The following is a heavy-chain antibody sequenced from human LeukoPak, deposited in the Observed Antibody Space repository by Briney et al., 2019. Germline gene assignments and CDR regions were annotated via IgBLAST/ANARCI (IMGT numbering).Heavy chain of an antibody. D-gene: IGHD6-6*01. CDR1: GFTFSSYS. V-gene: IGHV3-21*01. Sequence: NAGGSLRLSCAASGFTFSSYSMNWDRQAPGKGLEWVSSISSSSSYIYYADSVKGRFTISRDNAKNSLYLQMNSLRAEDTAVYYCARDLKEVAARPFDYWGQGTLVTVSS. CDR2: ISSSSSYI. J-gene: IGHJ4*02. CDR3: ARDLKEVAARPFDY.